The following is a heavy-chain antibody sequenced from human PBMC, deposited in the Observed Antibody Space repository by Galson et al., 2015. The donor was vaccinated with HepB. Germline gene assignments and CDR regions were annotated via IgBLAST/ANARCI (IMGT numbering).Heavy chain of an antibody. D-gene: IGHD2-15*01. Sequence: SLRLSCAASGFTFITYAMHWVRQAPGKGLEWVAVISYDGSTEYYADSVKGRFTISRDNPKNTLYLQMNILRAEDTAVYYCARQFISVSGGENYGMDVWGRGTTVTVSS. CDR1: GFTFITYA. CDR2: ISYDGSTE. V-gene: IGHV3-30*04. CDR3: ARQFISVSGGENYGMDV. J-gene: IGHJ6*02.